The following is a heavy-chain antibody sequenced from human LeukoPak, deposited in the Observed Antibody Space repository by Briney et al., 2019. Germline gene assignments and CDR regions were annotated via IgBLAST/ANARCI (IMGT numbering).Heavy chain of an antibody. CDR3: ARDKQYYDFWSGPNLYYYYYGMDV. J-gene: IGHJ6*02. CDR2: IIPIFGTA. Sequence: SVKVSCEASGGTFSSYAISWVRQAPAQGLEWMGGIIPIFGTANYAQKFQGRVTITADESTSTAYMELSSLRSEDTAVYYCARDKQYYDFWSGPNLYYYYYGMDVWGQGATVTVSS. V-gene: IGHV1-69*13. D-gene: IGHD3-3*01. CDR1: GGTFSSYA.